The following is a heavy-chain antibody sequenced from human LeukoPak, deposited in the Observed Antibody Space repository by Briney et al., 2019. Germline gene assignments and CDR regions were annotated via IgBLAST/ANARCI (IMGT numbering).Heavy chain of an antibody. CDR3: AKGGIAAAGDPPDAFDI. V-gene: IGHV3-23*01. Sequence: TGGSLRLSCAASGFTFSSYAISWVRQAPGKGLEWVSGISSSAGNTNYADSVKGRFTISRDNSKNTLYLQMNSLRAEDTAVYYCAKGGIAAAGDPPDAFDIWGQGTMVTVSS. CDR2: ISSSAGNT. D-gene: IGHD6-13*01. J-gene: IGHJ3*02. CDR1: GFTFSSYA.